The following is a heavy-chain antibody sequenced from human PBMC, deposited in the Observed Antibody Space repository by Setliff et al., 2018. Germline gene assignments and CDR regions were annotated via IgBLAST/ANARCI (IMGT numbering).Heavy chain of an antibody. J-gene: IGHJ4*02. CDR3: AREGLTGPVVISVAYYFDS. Sequence: GGPLRLSCKTSGFTFNDYGIQWVRQAPGKGLEWVASDRGYYKYYADSVRGRLTVSRDESKNTVFLEMNSLRVDDTATYYCAREGLTGPVVISVAYYFDSWGQGTVVTVSS. D-gene: IGHD2-21*01. V-gene: IGHV3-30*19. CDR2: SDRGYYK. CDR1: GFTFNDYG.